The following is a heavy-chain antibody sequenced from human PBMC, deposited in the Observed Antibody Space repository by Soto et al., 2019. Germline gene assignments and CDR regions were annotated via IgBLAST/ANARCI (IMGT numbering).Heavy chain of an antibody. V-gene: IGHV5-51*01. J-gene: IGHJ6*03. Sequence: GESLKISCKGSGYSFTSYWIGWVRQMPGKGLEWMGIIYPGDSGTRYSPSFQGQVTISADKSISTAYLQWSSLKASDTAMYYCARTILTPYYYYYYMDVWGKGTTVTVSS. CDR3: ARTILTPYYYYYYMDV. D-gene: IGHD2-2*02. CDR1: GYSFTSYW. CDR2: IYPGDSGT.